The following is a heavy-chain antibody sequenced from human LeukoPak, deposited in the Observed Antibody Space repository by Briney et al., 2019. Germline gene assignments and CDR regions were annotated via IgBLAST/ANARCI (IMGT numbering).Heavy chain of an antibody. CDR1: GGSISSYY. CDR2: IYYSGST. Sequence: SSETLSLTCTVSGGSISSYYWSWIRQPPGKGLEWIGYIYYSGSTNYNPSLKSRVTISVDTSKNQFSPKLSSVTAADTAVYYCARDLGIVVGGVYYYYGMDVWGQGTTVTVSS. CDR3: ARDLGIVVGGVYYYYGMDV. V-gene: IGHV4-59*01. J-gene: IGHJ6*02. D-gene: IGHD2-2*03.